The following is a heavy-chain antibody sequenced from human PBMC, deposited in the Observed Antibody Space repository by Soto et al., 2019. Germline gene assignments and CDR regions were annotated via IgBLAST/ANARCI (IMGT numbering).Heavy chain of an antibody. D-gene: IGHD6-13*01. Sequence: EAQLVESGGGLVQPGGSLRLSCAAAGFTFSNYEMHWFRQATGKGLEYVSGISNNGAHTDYAKSVKGRFTISRDNSENPLYRNMGRLRAEDMARYYWARRGYGSRWPNVYMDVWGKGTTVTVSS. V-gene: IGHV3-64*01. CDR3: ARRGYGSRWPNVYMDV. CDR1: GFTFSNYE. CDR2: ISNNGAHT. J-gene: IGHJ6*03.